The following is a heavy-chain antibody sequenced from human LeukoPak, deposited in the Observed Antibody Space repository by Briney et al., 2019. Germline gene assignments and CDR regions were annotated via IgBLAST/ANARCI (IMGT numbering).Heavy chain of an antibody. J-gene: IGHJ4*02. V-gene: IGHV3-23*01. CDR1: GFTFSSYG. Sequence: PGGSLRLSCAPSGFTFSSYGMSWVRQAPGEGLEWVSPISGSGGSTYYADSVKGRFTISRANSKNTLYVQMNSLRAEDTAVYYCATLAVVAAGYWGQGTLVSVSS. CDR2: ISGSGGST. CDR3: ATLAVVAAGY. D-gene: IGHD2-15*01.